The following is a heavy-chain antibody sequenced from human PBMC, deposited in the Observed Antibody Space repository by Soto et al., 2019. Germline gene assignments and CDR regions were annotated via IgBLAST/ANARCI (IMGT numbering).Heavy chain of an antibody. CDR3: ARDSPTGTVRFDP. Sequence: PSETLSLTCTVSGGSISSSSYYWGWIRQPPGKGLEWIGYFYYSRSTYYNPSLKSRVTISVDTSKNEFSLKLSSVTAADTAVYYCARDSPTGTVRFDPWGQGTPVTVSS. CDR1: GGSISSSSYY. D-gene: IGHD4-17*01. CDR2: FYYSRST. J-gene: IGHJ5*02. V-gene: IGHV4-31*03.